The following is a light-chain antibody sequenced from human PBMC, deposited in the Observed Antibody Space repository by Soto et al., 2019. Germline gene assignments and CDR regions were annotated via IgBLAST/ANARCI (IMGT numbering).Light chain of an antibody. J-gene: IGLJ3*02. Sequence: QAVVTQEPSLTVSPGGTVTLTCASSAGPVTSRHYPYWFQQKPGQAPRALIYDTSNEHPWTPARFSGSLLGGTPALILSGAQPEDEADYYCSLSYSGVRVFGGGTKLT. V-gene: IGLV7-46*01. CDR2: DTS. CDR1: AGPVTSRHY. CDR3: SLSYSGVRV.